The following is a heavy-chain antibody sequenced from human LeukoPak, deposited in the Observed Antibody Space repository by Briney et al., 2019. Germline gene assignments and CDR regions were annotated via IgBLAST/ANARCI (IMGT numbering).Heavy chain of an antibody. D-gene: IGHD6-6*01. J-gene: IGHJ6*03. V-gene: IGHV3-30*04. Sequence: GGSLRLSCGASGFTFSSYAMHWVRQAPGKGLEWVAVISYDGSKKYYPDSVKGRFTISRDNAKNSLYLQMNSLRAEDTTVYYCAREIVSSSSRGYFYYMDVWGKGTTVTVSS. CDR1: GFTFSSYA. CDR2: ISYDGSKK. CDR3: AREIVSSSSRGYFYYMDV.